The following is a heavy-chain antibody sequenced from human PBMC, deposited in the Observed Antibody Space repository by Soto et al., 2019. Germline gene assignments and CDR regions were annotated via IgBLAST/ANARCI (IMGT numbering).Heavy chain of an antibody. V-gene: IGHV3-11*04. CDR2: ISSSGSTI. CDR1: GFTFSDYY. Sequence: RLSCAASGFTFSDYYMTWIRPAPGEGLEWVSYISSSGSTIYYADSVKGRFTISRDNAKNSLYLQMNSLRAEDTAVYYCARDHLPVPYYYDSSGYIAPGYWGQGTLVTVSS. J-gene: IGHJ4*02. D-gene: IGHD3-22*01. CDR3: ARDHLPVPYYYDSSGYIAPGY.